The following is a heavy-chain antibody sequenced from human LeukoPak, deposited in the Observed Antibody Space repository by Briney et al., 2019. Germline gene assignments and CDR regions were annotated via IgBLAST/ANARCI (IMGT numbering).Heavy chain of an antibody. Sequence: ASVKVSCKASGHTFTSYDLNWVRQATGQGLEWMGWMNLNSGNTGYAQKFQGRVTMTRNTSISTAYMELSSLRSKDTAVYYCAREQALRGDPQPFDYWGQGTLVTVSS. CDR1: GHTFTSYD. CDR2: MNLNSGNT. J-gene: IGHJ4*02. V-gene: IGHV1-8*02. D-gene: IGHD5-12*01. CDR3: AREQALRGDPQPFDY.